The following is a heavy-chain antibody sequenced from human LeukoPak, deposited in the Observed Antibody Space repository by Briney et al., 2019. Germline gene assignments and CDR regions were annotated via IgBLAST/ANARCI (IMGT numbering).Heavy chain of an antibody. CDR1: GGSISSNGYY. CDR2: INHSGST. D-gene: IGHD5-12*01. J-gene: IGHJ6*03. CDR3: ARHKGREWLRRPIGYYYYMDV. Sequence: PSETLSLTCTVSGGSISSNGYYWGWIRQSPGKGLEWIGEINHSGSTNYNPSLKSRVTLTVDTSKNQFSLKPSSVTAADTAVYYCARHKGREWLRRPIGYYYYMDVWGKGTTVTISS. V-gene: IGHV4-39*01.